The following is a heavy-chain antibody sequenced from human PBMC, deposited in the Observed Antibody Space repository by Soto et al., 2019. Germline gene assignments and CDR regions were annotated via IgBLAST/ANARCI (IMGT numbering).Heavy chain of an antibody. CDR2: IMPIFGTA. J-gene: IGHJ4*02. V-gene: IGHV1-69*01. CDR3: ARDGGRHSGGIDY. D-gene: IGHD1-26*01. Sequence: QVQLVQSGAEVKKPGSSVKVSCKASGGTFSSYSINWVRQDPGQGLEWMGEIMPIFGTANYAQKFQGRVTITADESTSTAYMELSSLRSEDTAVYYCARDGGRHSGGIDYWGQGTLVTVSS. CDR1: GGTFSSYS.